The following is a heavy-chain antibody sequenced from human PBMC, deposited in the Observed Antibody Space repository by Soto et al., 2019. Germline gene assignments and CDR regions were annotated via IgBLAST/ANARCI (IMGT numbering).Heavy chain of an antibody. CDR3: ARLWSGSSSYYYYGMDV. CDR1: GGSFSGYY. D-gene: IGHD6-6*01. J-gene: IGHJ6*02. Sequence: QVQLQQWGAGLLKPSETLSLTCAVYGGSFSGYYWSWIRQPPGKGLEWIGEINHSGSTNYNPSLKSRVTIPVDTSKNQFSLKLSSVTAADTAVYYCARLWSGSSSYYYYGMDVWGQGTTVTVSS. CDR2: INHSGST. V-gene: IGHV4-34*01.